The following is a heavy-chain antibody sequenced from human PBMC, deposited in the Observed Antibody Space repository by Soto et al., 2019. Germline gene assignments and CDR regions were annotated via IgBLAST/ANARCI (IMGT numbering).Heavy chain of an antibody. CDR2: ISKDGLDR. J-gene: IGHJ4*02. Sequence: GESLKISCVVSGFTFSDFGIHWVRQSPGEGLAWVASISKDGLDRYYSESVKGRFTISRDDSKNTVFLQMNSLKVEDTAAYFCASPREGQWLVFDHWGQRTLVTVYS. V-gene: IGHV3-30*19. CDR3: ASPREGQWLVFDH. CDR1: GFTFSDFG. D-gene: IGHD6-19*01.